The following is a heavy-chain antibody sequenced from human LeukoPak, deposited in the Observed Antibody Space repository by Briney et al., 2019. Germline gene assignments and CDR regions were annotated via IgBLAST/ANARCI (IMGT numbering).Heavy chain of an antibody. J-gene: IGHJ4*02. CDR1: GFTFSDHY. Sequence: GGSLRLSCAASGFTFSDHYMDWVRQAPGKGLEWVGRTRNKANSYTTEYAASVKGRFTISRDDSKNSLYLQMNSLKTEDTAVYYCARSPGSSWYYFDYWGQGTLVTVSS. CDR3: ARSPGSSWYYFDY. CDR2: TRNKANSYTT. D-gene: IGHD6-13*01. V-gene: IGHV3-72*01.